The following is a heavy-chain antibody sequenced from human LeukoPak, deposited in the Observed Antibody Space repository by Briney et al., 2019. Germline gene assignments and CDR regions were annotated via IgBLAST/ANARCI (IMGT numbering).Heavy chain of an antibody. Sequence: TSETLSLTCAVYGGSFSGYYWSWIRQPPGKGLEWIGEINHSGSTNYNPSLKSRVTISVDTSKNQFSLKLSSVTAADTAVYYCARGYYDFWSGYYGAYYFDYWGQGTLVTVSS. D-gene: IGHD3-3*01. CDR1: GGSFSGYY. V-gene: IGHV4-34*01. CDR3: ARGYYDFWSGYYGAYYFDY. J-gene: IGHJ4*02. CDR2: INHSGST.